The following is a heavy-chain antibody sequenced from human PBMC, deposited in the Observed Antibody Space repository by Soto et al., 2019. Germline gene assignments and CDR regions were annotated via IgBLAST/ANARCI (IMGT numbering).Heavy chain of an antibody. CDR3: ARDRDDSSWSSAEYIQH. D-gene: IGHD6-13*01. CDR2: ISGYNGNT. CDR1: GYIFTSYG. Sequence: ASVKVSCKASGYIFTSYGIHWVRQAPGQGLEWMGWISGYNGNTNYAQKLQGRVTMTTDTFTSTAYMELRSLRYDDTAAYYCARDRDDSSWSSAEYIQHWGQGTLVTVSS. V-gene: IGHV1-18*01. J-gene: IGHJ1*01.